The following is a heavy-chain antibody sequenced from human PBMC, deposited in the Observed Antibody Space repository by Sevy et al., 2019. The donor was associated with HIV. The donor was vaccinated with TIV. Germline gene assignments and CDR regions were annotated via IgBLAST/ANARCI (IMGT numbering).Heavy chain of an antibody. V-gene: IGHV3-23*01. Sequence: GGSLRLSCAASGFTFSSYAMSWVRQAPGKGREWVSAIRVSGGSTYYADSVRGRFTISRDNSKNTLYLQMNSLRAEDTAVYYCAKDGYKPSVGDENYYYYYMDVWGKGTTVTVSS. CDR1: GFTFSSYA. CDR3: AKDGYKPSVGDENYYYYYMDV. J-gene: IGHJ6*03. CDR2: IRVSGGST. D-gene: IGHD1-20*01.